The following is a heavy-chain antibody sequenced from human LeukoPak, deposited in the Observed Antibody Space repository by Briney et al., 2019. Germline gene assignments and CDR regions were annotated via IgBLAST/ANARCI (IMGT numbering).Heavy chain of an antibody. CDR3: ARDQEWELPYYFDD. CDR1: GYTFTNYG. J-gene: IGHJ4*02. V-gene: IGHV1-18*01. Sequence: ASVKVSCKASGYTFTNYGISWVRQAPGQGLEWMGWISAYNGNTNYAQKLQGRVTMTTDTSTSTAYMELRSLRSDDTAVYYCARDQEWELPYYFDDWGQGTLVTVGS. CDR2: ISAYNGNT. D-gene: IGHD1-26*01.